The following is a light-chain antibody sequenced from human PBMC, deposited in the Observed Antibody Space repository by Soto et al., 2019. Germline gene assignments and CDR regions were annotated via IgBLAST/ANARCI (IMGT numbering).Light chain of an antibody. Sequence: IVMKQSPATLSVSPGERATLSCRASQTIYSNVAWYQQRPGQPPRLLIYRASSRATGIPARFSGSGSGTEFTLTISRLEPEDFAVYYCQQYGTSPTTFGQGTKVDIK. CDR3: QQYGTSPTT. J-gene: IGKJ1*01. CDR2: RAS. CDR1: QTIYSN. V-gene: IGKV3-15*01.